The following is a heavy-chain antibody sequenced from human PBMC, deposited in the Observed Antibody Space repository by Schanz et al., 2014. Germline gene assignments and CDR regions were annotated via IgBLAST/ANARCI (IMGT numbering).Heavy chain of an antibody. CDR3: AKGRFGELSTFDI. D-gene: IGHD3-10*01. J-gene: IGHJ3*02. CDR2: ISSGGGST. V-gene: IGHV3-23*04. Sequence: EVQLAESGGGLVQPGGSLRLSCASSGFSFTTYAMSWVRQAPGKGLEWVSSISSGGGSTYYADSVKGRFTISRDNSKNTLYLQMKSLRAEDTAVYDCAKGRFGELSTFDIWGQGTMVTVSS. CDR1: GFSFTTYA.